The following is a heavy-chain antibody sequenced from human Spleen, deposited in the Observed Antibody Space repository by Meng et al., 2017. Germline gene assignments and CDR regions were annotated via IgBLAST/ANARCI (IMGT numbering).Heavy chain of an antibody. CDR3: ARDRYYYDSSGYYGY. D-gene: IGHD3-22*01. V-gene: IGHV1-18*01. CDR1: GYTITSHG. Sequence: QVQLVQSGAEVKKPGASVKVSCKASGYTITSHGISWVRQAPGQGLEWMGWICAYNGNTNYAQKLQGRVTMTTDTSTSTAYMELRSLRSDDTAVYYCARDRYYYDSSGYYGYWGQGTLVTVSS. J-gene: IGHJ4*02. CDR2: ICAYNGNT.